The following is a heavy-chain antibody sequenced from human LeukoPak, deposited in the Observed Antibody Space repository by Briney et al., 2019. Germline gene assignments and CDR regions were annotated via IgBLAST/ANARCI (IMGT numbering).Heavy chain of an antibody. Sequence: GGSLRLSCAASGFTFSSYAMHWVRQASGKGLEWVAVISYDGSNKYYADSVKGRFTISRDNSKNTPYLQMNSLRAEDTAVYYCARDGGYGDYPFDYWGQGTLVTVSS. D-gene: IGHD4-17*01. CDR1: GFTFSSYA. V-gene: IGHV3-30*04. CDR2: ISYDGSNK. CDR3: ARDGGYGDYPFDY. J-gene: IGHJ4*02.